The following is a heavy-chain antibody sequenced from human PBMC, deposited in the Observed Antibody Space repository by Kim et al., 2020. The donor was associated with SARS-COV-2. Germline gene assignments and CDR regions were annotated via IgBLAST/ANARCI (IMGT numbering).Heavy chain of an antibody. CDR2: ISSNGGST. V-gene: IGHV3-64*01. J-gene: IGHJ4*02. CDR3: ARGVGATFDY. Sequence: GGSLRLSCAASGFTFSSYAMHWVRQAPGKGLEYVSAISSNGGSTYYANSVKGRFTISRDNSKNTLYLQMGSLRAEDMAVYYCARGVGATFDYWGQGTLVTVSS. D-gene: IGHD1-26*01. CDR1: GFTFSSYA.